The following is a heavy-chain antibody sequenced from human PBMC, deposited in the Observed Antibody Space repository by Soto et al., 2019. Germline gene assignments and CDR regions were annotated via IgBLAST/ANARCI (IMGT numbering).Heavy chain of an antibody. Sequence: EVQQLESGAGLVQPGGSLRLSCAASGFTFSSYALSWVRQTPGKGLEWVSADSGSGGSTYYADSVKGLFTLSRDNSKNALCLQMNTLRPEDRAGYYCAKIPFRWALRIPWFDPWGQGTLVTVSS. J-gene: IGHJ5*02. CDR1: GFTFSSYA. D-gene: IGHD1-26*01. CDR2: DSGSGGST. CDR3: AKIPFRWALRIPWFDP. V-gene: IGHV3-23*01.